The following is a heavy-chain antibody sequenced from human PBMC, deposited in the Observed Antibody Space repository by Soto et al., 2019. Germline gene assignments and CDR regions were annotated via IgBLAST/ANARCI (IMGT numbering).Heavy chain of an antibody. CDR3: ARDHRRPVTMSYGMDV. D-gene: IGHD3-10*02. Sequence: PGGSLRLSCAASGFTVSSNYMSWVRQAPGKGLEWVSVIYSGGSTYYADSVKGRFTISRDNSKNTLYLQMNSLRAEDTAVYYCARDHRRPVTMSYGMDVWGQGTTVTVSS. CDR1: GFTVSSNY. J-gene: IGHJ6*02. CDR2: IYSGGST. V-gene: IGHV3-66*01.